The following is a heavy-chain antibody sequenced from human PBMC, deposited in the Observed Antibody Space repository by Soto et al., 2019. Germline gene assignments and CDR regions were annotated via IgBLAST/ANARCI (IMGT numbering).Heavy chain of an antibody. CDR3: ARPGGGYSYGYENYGMDV. CDR1: GVSMNIYY. CDR2: VRDTGST. J-gene: IGHJ6*02. V-gene: IGHV4-59*12. D-gene: IGHD5-18*01. Sequence: SETLSLTCTVSGVSMNIYYWTWIRQPPGKGLEWIGYVRDTGSTNYNPSLKSRVTISVDRSKNQFSLKLSSVTAADTAVYYCARPGGGYSYGYENYGMDVWGQGTTVTVSS.